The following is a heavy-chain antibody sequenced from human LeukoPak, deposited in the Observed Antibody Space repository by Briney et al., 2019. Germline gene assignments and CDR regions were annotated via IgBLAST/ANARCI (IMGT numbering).Heavy chain of an antibody. CDR2: IYHSGST. Sequence: SGTLSLTCAVSDGSISSSNWWSWVRQPPGKGLEWIGEIYHSGSTNYNPSLKSRVTISVDKSKNQFSLKLSSVTAADTAVYYCARWPVSAGTRFDYWGQGTLVTVSS. CDR1: DGSISSSNW. J-gene: IGHJ4*02. V-gene: IGHV4-4*02. CDR3: ARWPVSAGTRFDY. D-gene: IGHD6-13*01.